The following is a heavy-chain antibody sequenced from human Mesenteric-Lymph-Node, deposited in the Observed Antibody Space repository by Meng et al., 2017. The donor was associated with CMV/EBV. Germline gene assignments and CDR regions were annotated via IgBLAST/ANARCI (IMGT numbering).Heavy chain of an antibody. CDR2: IRGSGDNT. V-gene: IGHV3-23*01. J-gene: IGHJ4*02. D-gene: IGHD6-19*01. CDR1: GFTFSSYA. CDR3: AKPFHSSGWYGDFDY. Sequence: LSLTCAASGFTFSSYAMSWVRQLPGKGLEWVSAIRGSGDNTFYADSVKGRFSTSRDNSKNTVYLQMNSLRAEDTAVYYCAKPFHSSGWYGDFDYWGQGTLVTVSS.